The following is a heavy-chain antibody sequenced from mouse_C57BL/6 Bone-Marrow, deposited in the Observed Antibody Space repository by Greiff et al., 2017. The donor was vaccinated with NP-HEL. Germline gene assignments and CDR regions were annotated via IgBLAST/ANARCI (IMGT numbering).Heavy chain of an antibody. D-gene: IGHD3-1*01. Sequence: EVKLVESGGGLVQPKGSLKLSCAASGFSFNTYAMNWVRQAPGKGLEWVARIRSKSNNYATYYADSVKDRFTISRDDSESMLYLQMNNLKTEDTAMYYCVRQRGEGYDYEAMDYWGQGTSVTVSS. CDR1: GFSFNTYA. CDR2: IRSKSNNYAT. V-gene: IGHV10-1*01. J-gene: IGHJ4*01. CDR3: VRQRGEGYDYEAMDY.